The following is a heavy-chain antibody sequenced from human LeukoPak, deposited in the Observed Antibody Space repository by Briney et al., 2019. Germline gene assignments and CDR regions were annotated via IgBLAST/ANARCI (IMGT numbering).Heavy chain of an antibody. V-gene: IGHV3-53*01. J-gene: IGHJ2*01. CDR2: LYSGGDT. CDR3: ARDTSGYCSTSRCYGSWYFDL. Sequence: GGSLRLSCAASGFTFNNYDMNWVRQAPGKGLEWVSVLYSGGDTYYADSVKGRFTVSRDNSKNTLYLQMNSLGAEDTAVYYCARDTSGYCSTSRCYGSWYFDLWGRGTLVTVSS. CDR1: GFTFNNYD. D-gene: IGHD2-2*01.